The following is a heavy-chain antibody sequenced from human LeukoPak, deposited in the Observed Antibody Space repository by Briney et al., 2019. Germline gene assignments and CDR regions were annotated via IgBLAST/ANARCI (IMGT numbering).Heavy chain of an antibody. V-gene: IGHV4-34*01. CDR1: GGSFSGHY. CDR3: ARGRQDVTMIVVVMTAVSYYLDV. D-gene: IGHD3-22*01. CDR2: MNPSGST. J-gene: IGHJ6*03. Sequence: SETLSLTCAVYGGSFSGHYWTWIRQTPEKGLEWIGEMNPSGSTNYNPSLKSRVTISVDTSKNQFSLELSSVTAADTAVHYCARGRQDVTMIVVVMTAVSYYLDVWGKGTTVTVS.